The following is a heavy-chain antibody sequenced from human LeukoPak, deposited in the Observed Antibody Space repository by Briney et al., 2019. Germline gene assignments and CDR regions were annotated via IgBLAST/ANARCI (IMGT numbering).Heavy chain of an antibody. D-gene: IGHD1-26*01. CDR2: INHSGST. V-gene: IGHV4-34*01. CDR1: GGSFSGYY. Sequence: PSETLSLTCAVYGGSFSGYYWSWIRQPPGKGLEWIGEINHSGSTNYNPSLKSRVTISVDTSKNQFSLKLSSVTAADTAVCYCAGILVGATRFDYWGQGTLVTVSS. J-gene: IGHJ4*02. CDR3: AGILVGATRFDY.